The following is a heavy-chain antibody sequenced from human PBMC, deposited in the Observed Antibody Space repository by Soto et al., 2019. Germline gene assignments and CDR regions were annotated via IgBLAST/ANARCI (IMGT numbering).Heavy chain of an antibody. D-gene: IGHD2-2*01. CDR3: ARDAGYCSSTSCSEFDP. CDR2: IIPIFGTA. CDR1: GGTFSSYA. Sequence: SVKVSCKASGGTFSSYAISWVRQAPGQGLEWMGGIIPIFGTASYAQKFQGRVTITADESTSTAYMELSSLRSEDTAVYYCARDAGYCSSTSCSEFDPWGQGTLVTVSS. V-gene: IGHV1-69*13. J-gene: IGHJ5*02.